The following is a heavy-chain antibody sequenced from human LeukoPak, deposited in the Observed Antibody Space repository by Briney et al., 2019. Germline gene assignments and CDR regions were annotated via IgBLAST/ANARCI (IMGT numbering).Heavy chain of an antibody. Sequence: GGSLRLSCATSGFTFSDYWMAWVRQAPGKGLEWVGNIKQDGSETFYVDSVEGRFTFSRDNAKNSLYLQMSSLRAEDTAVYYCARDRTDYWYFDLWGRGTLVNVSS. CDR3: ARDRTDYWYFDL. J-gene: IGHJ2*01. CDR1: GFTFSDYW. V-gene: IGHV3-7*05. CDR2: IKQDGSET.